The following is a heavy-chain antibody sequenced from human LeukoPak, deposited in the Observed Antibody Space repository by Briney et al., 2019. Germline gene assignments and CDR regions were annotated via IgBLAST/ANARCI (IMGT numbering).Heavy chain of an antibody. D-gene: IGHD3-10*01. Sequence: GGSLRLSCAASGFTFSSYSMNWVRQAPGKGLEWVSSISSSSSYMYYADSVKGRFTISRDNAKNSLYLQMNSLRAENTAVYYCAKVVLMIRGVTSYFDYWGQGTLVTVSS. CDR2: ISSSSSYM. CDR3: AKVVLMIRGVTSYFDY. V-gene: IGHV3-21*04. CDR1: GFTFSSYS. J-gene: IGHJ4*02.